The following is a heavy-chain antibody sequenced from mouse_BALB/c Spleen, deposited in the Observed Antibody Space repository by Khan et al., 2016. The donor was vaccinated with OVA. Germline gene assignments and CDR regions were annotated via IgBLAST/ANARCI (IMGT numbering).Heavy chain of an antibody. CDR2: IYPGSINS. V-gene: IGHV1S56*01. CDR1: GYIFTSYY. J-gene: IGHJ4*01. Sequence: QVQLQQSGPELVKPGASVRISCKASGYIFTSYYIHWVKQRPGQGLEWIGGIYPGSINSNYNENFKGKATLTADKSSSTAYMQLSSLTSEDSAVYFCARRGGNYHSYTMDYWGQGTSVTVSS. D-gene: IGHD2-1*01. CDR3: ARRGGNYHSYTMDY.